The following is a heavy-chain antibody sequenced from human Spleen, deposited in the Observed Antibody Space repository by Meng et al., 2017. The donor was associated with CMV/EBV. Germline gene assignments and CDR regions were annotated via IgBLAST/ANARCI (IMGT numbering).Heavy chain of an antibody. CDR3: ARDRKGYDPSGPDHY. CDR2: INPNNSDT. D-gene: IGHD3-22*01. CDR1: GYTFTGYY. Sequence: ASVKVSCKASGYTFTGYYMHWVRQAPGQGLEWMGWINPNNSDTNYAQKFQERVTMTRDTSISSAYMELSSLRSDDTAVYYCARDRKGYDPSGPDHYWGQGTLVTVSS. V-gene: IGHV1-2*02. J-gene: IGHJ4*02.